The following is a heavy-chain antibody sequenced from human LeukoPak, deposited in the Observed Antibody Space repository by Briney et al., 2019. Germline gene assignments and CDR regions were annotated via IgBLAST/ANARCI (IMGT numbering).Heavy chain of an antibody. CDR3: ATVPERRFLEWLPLVY. CDR2: INPNSAGT. D-gene: IGHD3-3*01. V-gene: IGHV1-2*02. J-gene: IGHJ4*02. Sequence: ASVKVSCKASGYTFTGYYVHWVRQAPGQGLVWMGWINPNSAGTNYAQKFQGRVTMTRDTSISTAYMELSRLRSDDTAVYYCATVPERRFLEWLPLVYWGQGTLVTVSS. CDR1: GYTFTGYY.